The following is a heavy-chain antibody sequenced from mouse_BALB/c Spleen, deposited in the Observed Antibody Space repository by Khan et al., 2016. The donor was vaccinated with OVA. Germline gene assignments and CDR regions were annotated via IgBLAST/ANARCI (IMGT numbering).Heavy chain of an antibody. J-gene: IGHJ2*01. CDR2: IYPFNDDT. CDR3: SKNSRSDVYFDY. V-gene: IGHV1S136*01. Sequence: EVQLQESGPELVKPGASVKMSCKASGYTFTSYVMHWVKQKPGQGLEWVGYIYPFNDDTKYNEKFKGKATLTSDKSSSTDYMEISSLTSSDSAVDFCSKNSRSDVYFDYWGQGTTLTVSS. D-gene: IGHD2-14*01. CDR1: GYTFTSYV.